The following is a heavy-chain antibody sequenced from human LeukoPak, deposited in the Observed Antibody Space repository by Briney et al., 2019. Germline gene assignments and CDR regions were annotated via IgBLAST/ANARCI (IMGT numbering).Heavy chain of an antibody. CDR3: ARDSLVLPEP. D-gene: IGHD6-6*01. Sequence: PGGSLRLSCAASGFTFSSYAMHWVRQAPGKGLEWVAVISYDGSNKYYADSVKGRFTISRDNSKNTLYLQMNSLRSEDTAVYYCARDSLVLPEPWGQGTLVTVSS. CDR1: GFTFSSYA. V-gene: IGHV3-30-3*01. J-gene: IGHJ5*02. CDR2: ISYDGSNK.